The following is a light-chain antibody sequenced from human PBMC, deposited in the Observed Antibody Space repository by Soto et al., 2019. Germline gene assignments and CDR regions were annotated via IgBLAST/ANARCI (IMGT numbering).Light chain of an antibody. V-gene: IGKV1-5*01. CDR1: QTISSW. CDR3: QQYSSYSPLT. J-gene: IGKJ4*01. Sequence: DIQMTQSPSTLSGSVGDRVTITCRASQTISSWLAWYQQKPGKAPKLLIYDAYSLESGTPSRFSGRRSGTEFTLTIASVQPEDFATYYCQQYSSYSPLTSGGGTKVDIK. CDR2: DAY.